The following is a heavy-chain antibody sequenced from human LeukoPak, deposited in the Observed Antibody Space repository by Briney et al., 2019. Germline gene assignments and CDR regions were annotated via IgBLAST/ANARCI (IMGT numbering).Heavy chain of an antibody. CDR3: ARGSSSGVYYYYYYMDV. CDR2: MNPNSGNT. J-gene: IGHJ6*03. V-gene: IGHV1-8*01. D-gene: IGHD6-13*01. Sequence: ASVKVSCKASGYTFTSYDINWVRQATGQGLEWMGWMNPNSGNTGYAQKFQGRVTMTRNTSISTAYMELSRLRSDDTAVYYCARGSSSGVYYYYYYMDVWGKGTTVTVSS. CDR1: GYTFTSYD.